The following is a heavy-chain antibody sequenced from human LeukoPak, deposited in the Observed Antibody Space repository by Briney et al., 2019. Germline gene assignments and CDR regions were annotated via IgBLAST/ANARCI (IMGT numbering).Heavy chain of an antibody. CDR3: AKDKTYYYDSSGYSPMDY. CDR1: GFTFSSYG. CDR2: IRYDGSNK. J-gene: IGHJ4*02. V-gene: IGHV3-30*02. Sequence: GGSLRLSCAASGFTFSSYGMHWVRQAPSKGLEWVAFIRYDGSNKYYADSVKGRFTIYRDNSKNTLYLQMNSLRAEDTAVYYCAKDKTYYYDSSGYSPMDYWGQGTLVTVSS. D-gene: IGHD3-22*01.